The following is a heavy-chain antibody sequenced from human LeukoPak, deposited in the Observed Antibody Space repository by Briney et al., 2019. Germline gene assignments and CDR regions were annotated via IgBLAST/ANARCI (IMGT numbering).Heavy chain of an antibody. V-gene: IGHV3-48*04. J-gene: IGHJ4*02. CDR1: GFAFSTYS. D-gene: IGHD1-1*01. Sequence: PGGSLRLSCAASGFAFSTYSMNWVRQAPGKGLEWVSYISSSSSTIYYADSVKGRFTVSRDNAKNSLFLQMNSLRAEDTAIYYCARSLTTLTYEGYWGQGTLVTVSS. CDR3: ARSLTTLTYEGY. CDR2: ISSSSSTI.